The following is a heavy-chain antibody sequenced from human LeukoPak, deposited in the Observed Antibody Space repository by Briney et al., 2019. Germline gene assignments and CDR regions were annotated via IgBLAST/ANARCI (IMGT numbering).Heavy chain of an antibody. Sequence: GGSLRLSCAASGFTVSSNYMSWVRQAPGKGLEWVSVICSGGSTYYADSVKGRFTISRDNSKNTLYLQMNSLRAEDTAVYYCARRAVRDLHFDYWGQGTLVTVSS. CDR1: GFTVSSNY. CDR3: ARRAVRDLHFDY. V-gene: IGHV3-53*01. D-gene: IGHD5-24*01. J-gene: IGHJ4*02. CDR2: ICSGGST.